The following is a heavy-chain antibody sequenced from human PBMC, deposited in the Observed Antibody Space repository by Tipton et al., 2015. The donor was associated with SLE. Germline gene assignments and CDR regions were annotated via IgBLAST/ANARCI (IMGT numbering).Heavy chain of an antibody. CDR3: ARHGWQQLDRDGFDF. V-gene: IGHV4-39*01. J-gene: IGHJ4*02. D-gene: IGHD6-13*01. CDR1: GGSISSSSYY. Sequence: LRLSCTVSGGSISSSSYYWGWIRQPPGKGLEWIGSIYYSGSTYYTPSLKSRFSISVATSKNQFSLRLNSVTAADTAVFYCARHGWQQLDRDGFDFWGQGTLVTVSS. CDR2: IYYSGST.